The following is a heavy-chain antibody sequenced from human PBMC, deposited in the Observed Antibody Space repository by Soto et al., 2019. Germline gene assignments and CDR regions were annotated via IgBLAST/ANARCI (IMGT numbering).Heavy chain of an antibody. D-gene: IGHD5-18*01. CDR1: GFTFSSYG. J-gene: IGHJ6*02. Sequence: GGALRLSCAASGFTFSSYGMHWVRQAPGKGLGWVAVISYDGSNKYYADSVKGRFTISRDNSKNTLYLQMNSLRAEDTAVYYCAKGGYSYGYPRTQYYYYYGMDVWGQGTTVTVSS. V-gene: IGHV3-30*18. CDR2: ISYDGSNK. CDR3: AKGGYSYGYPRTQYYYYYGMDV.